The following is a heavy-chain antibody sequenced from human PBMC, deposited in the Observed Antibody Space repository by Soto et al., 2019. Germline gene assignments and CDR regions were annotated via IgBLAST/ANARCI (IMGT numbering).Heavy chain of an antibody. Sequence: LRLSCTASGFTFGDYAMSWVRQAPGKGLEWVGFIRSKAYGGTTEYAASVKGRFTISRDDSKSIAYLQMNSLKTEDTAVYYCTSAGSSWETQYYFDYWGQGTLVTVSS. D-gene: IGHD6-13*01. CDR3: TSAGSSWETQYYFDY. CDR2: IRSKAYGGTT. V-gene: IGHV3-49*04. J-gene: IGHJ4*02. CDR1: GFTFGDYA.